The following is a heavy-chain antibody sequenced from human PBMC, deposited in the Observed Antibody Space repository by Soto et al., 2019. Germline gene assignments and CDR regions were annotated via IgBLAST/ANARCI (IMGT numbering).Heavy chain of an antibody. CDR1: GFALTTYT. D-gene: IGHD1-26*01. Sequence: GGSLRLSCVASGFALTTYTMNWVRQAPGTGLEWVSSINGRSNYKYYSDSVKGRFTVSRDNAQNSLFLQMSRLGPEDTAVYYFVRADGVVRASCSFDSWGQGTLVTVSS. J-gene: IGHJ4*02. CDR2: INGRSNYK. CDR3: VRADGVVRASCSFDS. V-gene: IGHV3-21*01.